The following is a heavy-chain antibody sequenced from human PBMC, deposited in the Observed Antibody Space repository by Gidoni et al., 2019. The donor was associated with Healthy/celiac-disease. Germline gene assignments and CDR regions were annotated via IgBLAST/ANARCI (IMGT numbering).Heavy chain of an antibody. Sequence: QVQLQESGPGLVKPSETLSLTCTVSGGSISSYYWSWIRQPPGKGLEWIGYIYYSGSTNYNPSLKSRVTISVDTSKNQFSLKLSSVTAADTAVYYCARAAYYYDSSGPFYYFDYWGQGTLVTVSS. D-gene: IGHD3-22*01. CDR3: ARAAYYYDSSGPFYYFDY. V-gene: IGHV4-59*01. CDR2: IYYSGST. J-gene: IGHJ4*02. CDR1: GGSISSYY.